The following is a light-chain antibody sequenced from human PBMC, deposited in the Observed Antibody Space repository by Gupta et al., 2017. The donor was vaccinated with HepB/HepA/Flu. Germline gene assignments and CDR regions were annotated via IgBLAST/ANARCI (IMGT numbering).Light chain of an antibody. V-gene: IGLV2-11*01. CDR3: CSYAGSYTLKV. J-gene: IGLJ2*01. Sequence: QSALTQPRSVSGSPGPSVTISCPGTSSDVGGYNYVSWYQQHPGKAPKLMIYDVSKRPSGVPDRFSGSKSGNTASLTISGLQAEDEADYYCCSYAGSYTLKVFGGGTKLTVL. CDR1: SSDVGGYNY. CDR2: DVS.